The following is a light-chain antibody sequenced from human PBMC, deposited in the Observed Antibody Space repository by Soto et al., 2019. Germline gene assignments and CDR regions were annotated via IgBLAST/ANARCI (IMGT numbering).Light chain of an antibody. CDR2: EGS. J-gene: IGLJ1*01. V-gene: IGLV2-23*03. CDR1: SSDVGSYNL. Sequence: SVLTQATSLYGSPGQSITISCTGTSSDVGSYNLVSWYQQHPGKAPKLMIYEGSKRPSGVSNRFSGSKSGNTASLTISGLQAEDEADYYCCSYAGSSTFSYVFGTGTKVTVL. CDR3: CSYAGSSTFSYV.